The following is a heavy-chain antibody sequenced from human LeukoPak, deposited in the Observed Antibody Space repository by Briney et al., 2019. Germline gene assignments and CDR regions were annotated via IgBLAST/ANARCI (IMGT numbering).Heavy chain of an antibody. Sequence: GGSLRLSCAASGFTFDDYAMHWVRQAPGKGLEWVSGISWNSGSIGYADSVKGRFTISRDNAKNSLYLQMNSLRAEDTALYYCAKEAPFSYYDSSGYYSRYFQHWGQGTLVTVSS. CDR1: GFTFDDYA. CDR3: AKEAPFSYYDSSGYYSRYFQH. J-gene: IGHJ1*01. D-gene: IGHD3-22*01. V-gene: IGHV3-9*01. CDR2: ISWNSGSI.